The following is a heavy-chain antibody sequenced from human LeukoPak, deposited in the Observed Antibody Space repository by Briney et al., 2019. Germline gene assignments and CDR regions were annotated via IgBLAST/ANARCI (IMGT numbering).Heavy chain of an antibody. Sequence: SQTLSLTCTVSGVSISSGGYYWSRIGQHPGKGLDWIGCIYYSCSTYYNPSLKSRVTISVDTSKNQFSLKLSSVTAAHTAVYYCARGLVPAAGYWFDPWGQGTLVTVSS. J-gene: IGHJ5*02. V-gene: IGHV4-31*02. D-gene: IGHD2-2*01. CDR3: ARGLVPAAGYWFDP. CDR1: GVSISSGGYY. CDR2: IYYSCST.